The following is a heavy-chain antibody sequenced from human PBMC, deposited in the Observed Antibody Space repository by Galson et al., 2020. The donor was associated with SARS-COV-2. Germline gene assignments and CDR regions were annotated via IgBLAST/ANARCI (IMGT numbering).Heavy chain of an antibody. CDR2: ISSGSSFI. CDR3: ARDNFGNYYMDV. Sequence: NSGGSLRLSCAGSGFTFGRYGMSWVRQAPGKGLEWVSSISSGSSFIYYADSVKGRFTVSRDNAKNSLYLQMNSLRDEDTAVYYCARDNFGNYYMDVWGKGTTVSIPS. J-gene: IGHJ6*03. CDR1: GFTFGRYG. V-gene: IGHV3-21*01. D-gene: IGHD3-10*01.